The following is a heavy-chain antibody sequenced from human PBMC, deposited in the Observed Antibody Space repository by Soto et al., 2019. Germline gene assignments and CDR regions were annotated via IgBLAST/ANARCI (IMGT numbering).Heavy chain of an antibody. CDR1: GYTFTNYG. Sequence: QVQLVQSGAEVKKPGASVKVSCKASGYTFTNYGITWVRQAPGQGLEWMGWISAYNGNTKYAQVLEGRVTMTTDTATSTAYMELRSLRSDDTAAYDWARDYKQTQKDYYGLDVWGQGTTVTVS. V-gene: IGHV1-18*01. CDR3: ARDYKQTQKDYYGLDV. CDR2: ISAYNGNT. J-gene: IGHJ6*02. D-gene: IGHD3-10*01.